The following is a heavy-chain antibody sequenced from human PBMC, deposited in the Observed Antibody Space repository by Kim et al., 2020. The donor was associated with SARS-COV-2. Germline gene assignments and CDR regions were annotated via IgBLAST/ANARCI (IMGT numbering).Heavy chain of an antibody. D-gene: IGHD3-10*01. V-gene: IGHV1-69*04. CDR2: IIPTLDIT. Sequence: SVKVSCEAPGGTLSSFSMNWVRQAPGQGLEWMGSIIPTLDITNYAQKLQGRVTITADKSTGTTYMELRSLRSADTAVYYCAGDPLVRGLKFDLWGQGTLVTVSS. J-gene: IGHJ4*02. CDR3: AGDPLVRGLKFDL. CDR1: GGTLSSFS.